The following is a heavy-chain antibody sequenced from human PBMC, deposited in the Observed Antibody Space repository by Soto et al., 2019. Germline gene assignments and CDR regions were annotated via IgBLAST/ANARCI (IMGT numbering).Heavy chain of an antibody. Sequence: GESLKISCQGSGHSFTSYWISWVRQMPGKGLEWMGRIDPSNSYSVYRPSFEGHVTISADKSIGTAYLQWSSLQASDTAMYYFAMSKYSYGYSFDYWGQETLVTVSS. D-gene: IGHD5-18*01. J-gene: IGHJ4*02. CDR3: AMSKYSYGYSFDY. CDR2: IDPSNSYS. V-gene: IGHV5-10-1*01. CDR1: GHSFTSYW.